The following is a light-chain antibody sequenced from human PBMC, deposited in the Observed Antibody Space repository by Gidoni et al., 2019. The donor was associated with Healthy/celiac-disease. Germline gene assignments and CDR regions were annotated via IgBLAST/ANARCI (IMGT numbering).Light chain of an antibody. CDR3: QVWDSSSDRV. CDR1: NIGSTS. J-gene: IGLJ1*01. Sequence: SYVLTQPPSVSVAPGQTARITGGGNNIGSTSVHWYQQKPGQAHVLVVYEDSDRPSGIPERFAGSNSGNTATLTISRVEAGDEADYYCQVWDSSSDRVFGTGTKVTV. CDR2: EDS. V-gene: IGLV3-21*02.